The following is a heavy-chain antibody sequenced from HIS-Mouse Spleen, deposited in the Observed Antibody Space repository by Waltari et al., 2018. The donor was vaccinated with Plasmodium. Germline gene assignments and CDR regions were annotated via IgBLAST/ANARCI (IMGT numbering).Heavy chain of an antibody. CDR1: GCTFSSYW. CDR2: IKQDGSEK. Sequence: EVQLVESGGGLVQPGGSLRLSCAASGCTFSSYWMSWARQAPGKGLEWVANIKQDGSEKYYVDSVKGRFTISRDNAKNSLYLQMNSLRAEDTAVYYCASSWYWYFDLWGRGTLVTVSS. CDR3: ASSWYWYFDL. J-gene: IGHJ2*01. D-gene: IGHD6-13*01. V-gene: IGHV3-7*01.